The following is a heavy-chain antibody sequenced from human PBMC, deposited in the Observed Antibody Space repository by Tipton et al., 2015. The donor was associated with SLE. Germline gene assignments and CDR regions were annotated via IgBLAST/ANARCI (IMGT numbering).Heavy chain of an antibody. CDR3: ARQFGVVITEPVFDF. Sequence: TLSLTCTVSGASVSNSNYYWGWIRQPPGKALEWIGRVYYTGVTYDNPSLKSRVTISVDTSKNHLSLRLSFLTAADTAVYYGARQFGVVITEPVFDFWGQGTLVTVAS. D-gene: IGHD3-3*01. CDR2: VYYTGVT. V-gene: IGHV4-39*01. J-gene: IGHJ4*02. CDR1: GASVSNSNYY.